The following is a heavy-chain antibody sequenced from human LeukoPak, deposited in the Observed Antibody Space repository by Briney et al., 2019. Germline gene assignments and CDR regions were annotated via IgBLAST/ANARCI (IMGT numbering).Heavy chain of an antibody. CDR2: ISYDGSNK. Sequence: PGGSLRLSCAASGFTFSSYGRHWVRQAPGKGLEWVAVISYDGSNKYYADSVKGRFTISRDNSKNTLYLQMNSLRAEDTAVYYCALSADYGGNPLGYWGQGTLVTISS. CDR3: ALSADYGGNPLGY. CDR1: GFTFSSYG. V-gene: IGHV3-30*03. D-gene: IGHD4-23*01. J-gene: IGHJ4*02.